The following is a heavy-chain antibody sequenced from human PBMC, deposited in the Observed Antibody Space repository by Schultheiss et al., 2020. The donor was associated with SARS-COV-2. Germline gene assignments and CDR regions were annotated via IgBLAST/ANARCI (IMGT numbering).Heavy chain of an antibody. CDR2: MNPNSGDT. CDR3: ARVAVTTGWFDP. J-gene: IGHJ5*02. CDR1: GYTFTTYD. V-gene: IGHV1-8*01. Sequence: ASVKVSCKASGYTFTTYDINWVRQATGQGLEWMGWMNPNSGDTGYAQKWQGRVTMTRNTSISTAYMELSSLRSEDTAVYYCARVAVTTGWFDPWGQGTLVTVSS. D-gene: IGHD4-17*01.